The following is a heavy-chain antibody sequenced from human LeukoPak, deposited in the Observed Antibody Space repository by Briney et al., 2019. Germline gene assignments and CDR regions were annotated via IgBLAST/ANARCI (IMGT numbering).Heavy chain of an antibody. V-gene: IGHV4-4*08. CDR1: GRSMSSYY. J-gene: IGHJ6*03. Sequence: WEPLSLLCSVSGRSMSSYYWRWLRQPPGKGLEGLGYIYTSGCNNFNPSLKSRVTISVDTFKDQFSRKLSSVTAADTAVYYCARQGMSGSSLNYDCYMDVWCKGTTVTVSS. CDR2: IYTSGCN. CDR3: ARQGMSGSSLNYDCYMDV. D-gene: IGHD3-3*01.